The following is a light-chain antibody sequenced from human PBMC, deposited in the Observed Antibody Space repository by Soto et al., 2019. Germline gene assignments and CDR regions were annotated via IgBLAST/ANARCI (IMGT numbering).Light chain of an antibody. CDR2: DAS. J-gene: IGKJ4*01. Sequence: EFVWAQSPGTLSLSPGESATLSCRASQTVRNNYLARYQQKPGQAPRLLIYDASSRATGIPDRFSGGGSGTDFTLTISRLEPEDFAVYYCQQFSSYPLTFGGGTKVDIK. CDR1: QTVRNNY. CDR3: QQFSSYPLT. V-gene: IGKV3-20*01.